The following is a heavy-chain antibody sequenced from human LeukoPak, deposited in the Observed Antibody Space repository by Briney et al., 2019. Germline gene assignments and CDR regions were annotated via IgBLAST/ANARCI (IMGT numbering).Heavy chain of an antibody. CDR1: GYTFTSYA. J-gene: IGHJ4*02. CDR3: ARSSVLRFLEWLLSPFGY. Sequence: ASVKVSCKASGYTFTSYAMNWVRQAPGQGLEWMGWINTNTGNPTYAQGFTGRFVFSLDTSVSTAYLQISSLKAEDTAVYYCARSSVLRFLEWLLSPFGYWGQGTLVTVSS. CDR2: INTNTGNP. D-gene: IGHD3-3*01. V-gene: IGHV7-4-1*02.